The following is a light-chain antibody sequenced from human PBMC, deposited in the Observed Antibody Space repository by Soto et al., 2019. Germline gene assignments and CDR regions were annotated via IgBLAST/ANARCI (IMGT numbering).Light chain of an antibody. CDR3: ISYTTSSTYV. CDR2: SDN. CDR1: SSNIGSNT. Sequence: QSVLTQSPSASGTPGQRVTISCSGSSSNIGSNTVNWYHQLPGTAPKLLIYSDNQRPSGVPDRSSGSKSGTSASLAISGLQAEDEADYYCISYTTSSTYVFGSGTKVTVL. J-gene: IGLJ1*01. V-gene: IGLV1-44*01.